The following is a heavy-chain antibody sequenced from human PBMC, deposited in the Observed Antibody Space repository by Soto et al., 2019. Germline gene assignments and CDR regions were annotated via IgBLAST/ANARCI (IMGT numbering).Heavy chain of an antibody. CDR2: IYSGETT. CDR1: GFNVNIYY. CDR3: TRDGRGLGRLSLFEY. D-gene: IGHD2-21*02. J-gene: IGHJ4*02. Sequence: GSLRLSCSASGFNVNIYYMNLVVQTPGKGLEWVASIYSGETTYYADSVRGRFTISSDKSKNTLYFQLSSLRIEDTAVYYCTRDGRGLGRLSLFEYWGQGVLVTVSS. V-gene: IGHV3-53*01.